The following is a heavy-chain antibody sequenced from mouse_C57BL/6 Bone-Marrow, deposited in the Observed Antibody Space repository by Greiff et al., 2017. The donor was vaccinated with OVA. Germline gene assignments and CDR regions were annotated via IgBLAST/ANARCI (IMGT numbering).Heavy chain of an antibody. CDR3: ARINYWYFDV. V-gene: IGHV5-17*01. CDR2: ISSGSSTI. CDR1: GFTFSDYG. Sequence: EVQRVESGGGLVKPGGSLKLSCAASGFTFSDYGMHWVRQAPEKGLEWVAYISSGSSTIYYADTVKGRFTISRDNAKNTLFLQMTSLRSEDTAMYYCARINYWYFDVCGTGTTVTVSS. J-gene: IGHJ1*03.